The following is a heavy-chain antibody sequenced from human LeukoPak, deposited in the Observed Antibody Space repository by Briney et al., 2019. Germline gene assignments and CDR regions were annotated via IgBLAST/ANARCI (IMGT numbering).Heavy chain of an antibody. CDR1: GFNFSNYW. D-gene: IGHD3-16*02. J-gene: IGHJ4*02. CDR2: IKQDGSED. CDR3: ARGSLFRWFDY. V-gene: IGHV3-7*01. Sequence: PGGSLRLSCAASGFNFSNYWMSWVRQAPGKGLGWVANIKQDGSEDYYMDSVRGRFTMSRDNAKNSLYLQMNSLRAEDTALYFCARGSLFRWFDYWGQGTLVTVSS.